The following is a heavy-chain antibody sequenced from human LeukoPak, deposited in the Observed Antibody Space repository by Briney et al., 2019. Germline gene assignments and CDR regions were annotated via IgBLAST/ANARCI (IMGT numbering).Heavy chain of an antibody. V-gene: IGHV3-23*01. Sequence: GGSLRLSCAASGFTFSSYAMSWVRQAPGKGLEWVSAISGSGGSTYYADSVKGRFTISRDNSKNTLYLQMNSLRAEDTAVYYCAKAWYYYDSSGYYDYYYGMDVWGQGTTVTVSS. CDR3: AKAWYYYDSSGYYDYYYGMDV. CDR2: ISGSGGST. J-gene: IGHJ6*02. D-gene: IGHD3-22*01. CDR1: GFTFSSYA.